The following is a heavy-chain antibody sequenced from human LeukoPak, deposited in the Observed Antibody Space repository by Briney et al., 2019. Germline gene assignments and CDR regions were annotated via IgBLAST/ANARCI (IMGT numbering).Heavy chain of an antibody. D-gene: IGHD3-10*01. J-gene: IGHJ4*02. Sequence: GASVKVSCKASGYTFTGYYMHWVRQAPGQGLEWMGWINPNSGGTNYAQKFQGRVTMTRDTSISTAYMELSRLRSDDTAVYYCARVRVTMVRGVIELGYWGQGTLVTVSS. CDR1: GYTFTGYY. CDR3: ARVRVTMVRGVIELGY. CDR2: INPNSGGT. V-gene: IGHV1-2*02.